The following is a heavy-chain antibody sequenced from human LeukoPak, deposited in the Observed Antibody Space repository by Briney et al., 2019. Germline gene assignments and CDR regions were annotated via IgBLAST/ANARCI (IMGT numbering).Heavy chain of an antibody. CDR1: GGSFSGYY. V-gene: IGHV4-34*01. J-gene: IGHJ6*03. CDR2: INHSGST. D-gene: IGHD3-22*01. Sequence: SGTLSLTCAVYGGSFSGYYWSWIRQPPGKGLEWIGEINHSGSTNYNPSLKSRVTISVDTSKNQFSLKLSSVTAADTAVYYCARETTYYYDSSGYLYYYYYYMDVWGKGTTVTISS. CDR3: ARETTYYYDSSGYLYYYYYYMDV.